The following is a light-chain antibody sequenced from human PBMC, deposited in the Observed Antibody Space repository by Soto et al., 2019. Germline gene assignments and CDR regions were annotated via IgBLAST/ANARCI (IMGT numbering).Light chain of an antibody. V-gene: IGKV3-11*01. CDR2: DAS. CDR3: QQRSNWPLT. Sequence: EIVLTQSPATLSLSPGERATLSCRASQSVSSYLAWYQQKPGQAPRLLIYDASNRATGIPARFSGSGSGTDFTLTISSLEPDDFAVYYCQQRSNWPLTFGGGTEVEIK. J-gene: IGKJ4*01. CDR1: QSVSSY.